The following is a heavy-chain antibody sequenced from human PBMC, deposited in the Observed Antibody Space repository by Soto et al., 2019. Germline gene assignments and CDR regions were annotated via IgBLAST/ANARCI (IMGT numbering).Heavy chain of an antibody. V-gene: IGHV4-30-4*01. CDR2: IYYSGST. D-gene: IGHD5-12*01. J-gene: IGHJ3*02. CDR1: GGSVSGGDYY. Sequence: SAALSLIWTVSGGSVSGGDYYWSWIRQPPGKGLDWIGYIYYSGSTYYNPSLKSRVTISVDTSKNQFSLKLSSVTAADTAVYYCAFSGSRDGYNLGGGLAFDIWGQGTMVTVSS. CDR3: AFSGSRDGYNLGGGLAFDI.